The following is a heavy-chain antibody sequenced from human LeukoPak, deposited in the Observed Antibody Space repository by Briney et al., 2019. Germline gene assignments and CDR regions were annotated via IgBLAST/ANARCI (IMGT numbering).Heavy chain of an antibody. CDR3: ARYYDLWSGYLFDP. CDR1: GGSISTYY. V-gene: IGHV4-59*01. D-gene: IGHD3-3*01. Sequence: SETLSLTCTVSGGSISTYYWSWIRQPPGKGLEWIGYIFYTGSVNYNPSLKSRVTISVDTSKNQFSLKLSSVTAADTAVYYCARYYDLWSGYLFDPWGQGTLVTVSS. J-gene: IGHJ5*02. CDR2: IFYTGSV.